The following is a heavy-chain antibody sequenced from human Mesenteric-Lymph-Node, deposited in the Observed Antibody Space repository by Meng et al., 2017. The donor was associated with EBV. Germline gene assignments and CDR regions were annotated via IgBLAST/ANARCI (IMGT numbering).Heavy chain of an antibody. Sequence: RLGQSGGEVKKPGSPVKVSCKASGGTFSSYAISWVRQAPGQGLEWMGGIIPIFGTANYAQKFQGRVTITADESTSTAYMELSSLRSEDTAVYYCARGGCSSTSCYSPYNWFDPWGQGTLVTVSS. CDR3: ARGGCSSTSCYSPYNWFDP. J-gene: IGHJ5*02. CDR1: GGTFSSYA. CDR2: IIPIFGTA. D-gene: IGHD2-2*02. V-gene: IGHV1-69*01.